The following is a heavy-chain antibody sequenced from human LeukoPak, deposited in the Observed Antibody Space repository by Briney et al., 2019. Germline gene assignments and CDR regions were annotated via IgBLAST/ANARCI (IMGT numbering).Heavy chain of an antibody. CDR2: ISYDGSNK. D-gene: IGHD3-22*01. CDR3: ARDYDSSGYFDY. V-gene: IGHV3-30-3*01. Sequence: GGSLRLSCAASGFTFSSYAMHWVRQAPGKGLEWVAVISYDGSNKYYADSVKGRFTISRDNSKNTLYLQMNSLRAEDTAVYYCARDYDSSGYFDYWGQGTLVTVSS. J-gene: IGHJ4*02. CDR1: GFTFSSYA.